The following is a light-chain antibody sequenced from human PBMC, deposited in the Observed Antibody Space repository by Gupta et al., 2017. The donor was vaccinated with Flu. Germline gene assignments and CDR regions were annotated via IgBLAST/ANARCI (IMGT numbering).Light chain of an antibody. V-gene: IGLV1-44*01. J-gene: IGLJ3*02. CDR3: AAWDDSLDSPV. Sequence: QSVLTQPPSASGPPGQTVTISCSGSSSNIGGNTVTWYQQLPGTAPKLLIYRYNQRPSGVPDRFAGSKSGTSASLDISGLQSDDEADYYCAAWDDSLDSPVFGGGTKLTVL. CDR2: RYN. CDR1: SSNIGGNT.